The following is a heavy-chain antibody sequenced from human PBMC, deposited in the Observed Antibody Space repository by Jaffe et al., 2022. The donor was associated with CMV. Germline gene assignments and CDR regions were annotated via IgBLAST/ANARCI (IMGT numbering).Heavy chain of an antibody. CDR1: GGSFSGYY. CDR2: INHSGST. D-gene: IGHD3-16*01. V-gene: IGHV4-34*01. J-gene: IGHJ5*02. CDR3: ALARGGNWFDP. Sequence: QVQLQQWGAGLLKPSETLSLTCAVYGGSFSGYYWSWIRQPPGKGLEWIGEINHSGSTNYNPSLKSRVTISVDTSKNQFSLKLSSVTAADTAVYYCALARGGNWFDPWGQGTLVTVSS.